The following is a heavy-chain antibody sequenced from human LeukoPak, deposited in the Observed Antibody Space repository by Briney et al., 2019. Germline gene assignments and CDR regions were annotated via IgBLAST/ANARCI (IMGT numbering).Heavy chain of an antibody. J-gene: IGHJ1*01. CDR2: ISGVKR. Sequence: GGSLRLSCAASGFTFSNYALTWVRQAPGKGLEWVSSISGVKRHYAYAEKGRLSISIDNDKKKLYLQMSSLRAEDTAVYYCARDPNGNYVGAFDFQRWGQGTLVTVSS. D-gene: IGHD4-17*01. CDR1: GFTFSNYA. CDR3: ARDPNGNYVGAFDFQR. V-gene: IGHV3-23*01.